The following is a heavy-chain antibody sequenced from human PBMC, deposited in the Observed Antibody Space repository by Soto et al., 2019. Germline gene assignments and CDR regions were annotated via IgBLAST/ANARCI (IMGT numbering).Heavy chain of an antibody. Sequence: ASVKVSCKASGYTFTGYYMHWVRQAPGQGLEWMGWINPNSGSTNYAQKFQGRVTMTRDTSISTAYMELRSLRSDDTAVYYCARDTYYYDSSGSLQWFDPWGQGTLVTVSS. V-gene: IGHV1-2*02. CDR2: INPNSGST. CDR1: GYTFTGYY. J-gene: IGHJ5*02. D-gene: IGHD3-22*01. CDR3: ARDTYYYDSSGSLQWFDP.